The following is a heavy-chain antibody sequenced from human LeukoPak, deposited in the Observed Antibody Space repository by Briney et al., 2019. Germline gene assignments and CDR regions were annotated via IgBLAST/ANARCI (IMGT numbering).Heavy chain of an antibody. V-gene: IGHV4-39*01. CDR2: FHSSGST. CDR1: GFSMSSSYY. J-gene: IGHJ6*04. CDR3: ARHRGGRWYPMDV. Sequence: SETLSLTCSVSGFSMSSSYYWGWIRQPPGKGLEWIATFHSSGSTYYSPSLKSRVTISVDTSKNQFSLKLSSVTAADTAVYNCARHRGGRWYPMDVWGKGTTVTISS. D-gene: IGHD6-13*01.